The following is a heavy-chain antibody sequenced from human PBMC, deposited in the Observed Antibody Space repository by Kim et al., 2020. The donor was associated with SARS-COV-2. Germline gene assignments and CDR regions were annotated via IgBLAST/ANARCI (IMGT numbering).Heavy chain of an antibody. CDR3: ARSIAAVYPGSYYFDY. J-gene: IGHJ4*02. Sequence: GGSLRLSCAASGFTFSSYAMSWVRQAPGKGLEWVSAISGSGGSTYYADSVKGRFTISRDNSKNTLYLQMNSLRAEDTAVYYCARSIAAVYPGSYYFDYWGQGTLVTVSS. CDR1: GFTFSSYA. V-gene: IGHV3-23*01. D-gene: IGHD6-13*01. CDR2: ISGSGGST.